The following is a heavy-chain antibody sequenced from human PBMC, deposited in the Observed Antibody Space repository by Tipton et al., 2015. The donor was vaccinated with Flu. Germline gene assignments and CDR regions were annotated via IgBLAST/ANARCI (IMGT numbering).Heavy chain of an antibody. V-gene: IGHV3-30*18. CDR1: GFTFRTYG. D-gene: IGHD3-10*01. CDR3: AKDRLWFGECGDCYHYYGMDV. J-gene: IGHJ6*02. CDR2: ISHDGNNE. Sequence: SLRLSCAGSGFTFRTYGMHWVRQAPGKGLEWVAVISHDGNNENYADSVKGRFTISRDNSKSTLYLQMNSLSAEDTAVYYCAKDRLWFGECGDCYHYYGMDVWGQGTTVTVSS.